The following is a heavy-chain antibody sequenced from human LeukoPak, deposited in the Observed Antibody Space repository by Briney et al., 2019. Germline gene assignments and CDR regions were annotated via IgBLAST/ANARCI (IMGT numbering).Heavy chain of an antibody. CDR1: GFSFSNNA. D-gene: IGHD3-3*01. CDR2: LSSRGDA. CDR3: AKNHWSGYQLDY. J-gene: IGHJ4*02. V-gene: IGHV3-23*01. Sequence: GGSLRLSCAASGFSFSNNAMAWVRQVPGKGLEWVSGLSSRGDASYADSVLGRFTISRDNSKNTLYLQMNSLRAEDTAVYYCAKNHWSGYQLDYWGQGTLVTVSS.